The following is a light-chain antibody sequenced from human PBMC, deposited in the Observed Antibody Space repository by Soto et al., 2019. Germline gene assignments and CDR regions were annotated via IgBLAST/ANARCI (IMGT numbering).Light chain of an antibody. CDR3: QQRNNWPIT. CDR1: QTVGSL. CDR2: DAS. Sequence: EIVLTQSPATLSLSPGEGATLSCRASQTVGSLLAWYQQRPGQAPGLVIYDASNRATGIPARFSGSGSGTDFPLPISSLEPEDFAIYYCQQRNNWPITFGQGTRL. V-gene: IGKV3-11*01. J-gene: IGKJ5*01.